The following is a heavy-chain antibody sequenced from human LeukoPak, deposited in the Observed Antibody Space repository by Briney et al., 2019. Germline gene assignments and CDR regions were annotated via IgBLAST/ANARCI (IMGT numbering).Heavy chain of an antibody. J-gene: IGHJ5*02. V-gene: IGHV4-39*01. Sequence: SETLSLTCTVSGGSISSSSYYWGGIRQPPGKGLEWIGSIYYSGSTYYNPSLKSRVTISVDTSKNQFSLKLSSVTAADTAVYYCARLNYDILAWGQGTLVTVSS. CDR3: ARLNYDILA. CDR2: IYYSGST. D-gene: IGHD3-9*01. CDR1: GGSISSSSYY.